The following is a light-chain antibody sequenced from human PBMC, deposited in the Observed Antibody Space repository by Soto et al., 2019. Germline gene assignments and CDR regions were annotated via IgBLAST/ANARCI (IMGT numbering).Light chain of an antibody. CDR1: SSDVGSYNL. V-gene: IGLV2-23*02. J-gene: IGLJ3*02. Sequence: QSALTQPASVSGSPGQSITLSCTGTSSDVGSYNLVSWYQQHPGKAPKLMIYEVSKRPSGVSNRFSGSKSGNTASLTISGLQADDEADYYCCSYAGSSTWVFGGGTKLTVL. CDR3: CSYAGSSTWV. CDR2: EVS.